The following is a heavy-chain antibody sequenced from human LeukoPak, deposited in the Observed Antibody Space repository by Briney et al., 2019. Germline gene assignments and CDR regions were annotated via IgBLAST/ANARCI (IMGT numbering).Heavy chain of an antibody. D-gene: IGHD5-24*01. CDR1: GYRFTNYW. CDR2: IYPGDSDI. CDR3: AKRGATWGEFDP. J-gene: IGHJ5*02. V-gene: IGHV5-51*01. Sequence: GESLKISCKGSGYRFTNYWIAWVRQMPGKGLEWMGIIYPGDSDIRYSPSFQGHVTISADKSSSTAYLQWSSLKASDTAMYYCAKRGATWGEFDPWGQGTLVTVSS.